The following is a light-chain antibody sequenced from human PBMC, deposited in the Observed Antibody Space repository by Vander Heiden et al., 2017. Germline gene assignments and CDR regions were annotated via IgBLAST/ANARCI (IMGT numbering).Light chain of an antibody. Sequence: SSELTQDPAVSVALGQTVRITCQGDSPRSYYASWYQQKPGQAPGLVIYGKNNRPSGIPDRFSGSSSGNTASLTITGAQAEDEADYYCNSRDSSGNHWVFGGGTKLTVL. CDR3: NSRDSSGNHWV. J-gene: IGLJ3*02. CDR2: GKN. V-gene: IGLV3-19*01. CDR1: SPRSYY.